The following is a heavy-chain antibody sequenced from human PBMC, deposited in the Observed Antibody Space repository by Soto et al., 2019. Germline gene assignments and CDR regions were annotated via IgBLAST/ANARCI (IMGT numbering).Heavy chain of an antibody. CDR3: ARDRDIRGSLGY. J-gene: IGHJ4*02. D-gene: IGHD1-26*01. V-gene: IGHV3-30-3*01. CDR2: IWYDGSNE. CDR1: GFTFSSYA. Sequence: QVPLVESGGAVVQPGRSLRLSCAASGFTFSSYAMHWVRQAPGKGLEWVAIIWYDGSNEDYTDSVKGRFTISRDNSKNTLYLQMNSLRVEDTAVYYCARDRDIRGSLGYWGQGTQLTVSS.